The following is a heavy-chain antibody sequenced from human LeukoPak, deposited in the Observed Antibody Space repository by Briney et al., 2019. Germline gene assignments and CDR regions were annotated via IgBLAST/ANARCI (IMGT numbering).Heavy chain of an antibody. CDR3: ARGGDDSSGYYYTGFDY. D-gene: IGHD3-22*01. CDR1: GYTFTSYY. CDR2: INPSGGST. V-gene: IGHV1-46*01. Sequence: ASVKVSCKASGYTFTSYYMHWVRQAPGQGLEWMGIINPSGGSTSYAQKFQGRVTITADESTSTAYMELSSLRSEDTAVYYCARGGDDSSGYYYTGFDYWGQGTLVTVSS. J-gene: IGHJ4*02.